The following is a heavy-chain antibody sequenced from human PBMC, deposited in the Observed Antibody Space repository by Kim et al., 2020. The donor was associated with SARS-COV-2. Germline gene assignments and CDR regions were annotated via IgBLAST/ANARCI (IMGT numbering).Heavy chain of an antibody. D-gene: IGHD3-10*01. Sequence: VKGRFTISRDNSKNTLYRQMSSLRAEDTAVYYCAKAEYGSGSYGYWYFDLWGRGTLVTVSS. V-gene: IGHV3-23*01. J-gene: IGHJ2*01. CDR3: AKAEYGSGSYGYWYFDL.